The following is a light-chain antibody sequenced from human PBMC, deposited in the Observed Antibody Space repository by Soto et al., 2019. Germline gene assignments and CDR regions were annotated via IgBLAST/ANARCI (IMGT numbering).Light chain of an antibody. Sequence: DIQMTQSPSSVSASVGDRVTVTCRASQAISTWLAWYQQRPGKAPKLLIYDASTLQSGVPSRFSGSGSGTDFTLTISSLQSEDFATYYCQQADSIPFTFGPGTTV. CDR3: QQADSIPFT. V-gene: IGKV1-12*01. J-gene: IGKJ3*01. CDR2: DAS. CDR1: QAISTW.